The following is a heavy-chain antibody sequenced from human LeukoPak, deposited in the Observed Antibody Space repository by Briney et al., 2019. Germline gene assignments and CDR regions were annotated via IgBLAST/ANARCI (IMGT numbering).Heavy chain of an antibody. J-gene: IGHJ6*02. CDR3: ARGRAGSGYYYGTDA. CDR2: MNPNSGNT. V-gene: IGHV1-8*01. CDR1: GYTFISYD. D-gene: IGHD2-8*02. Sequence: ASVKVSCKASGYTFISYDINWVRQATGQGLEWMGWMNPNSGNTDYAEKFQGRVTMTSDTSISTAYMEVSSLRSEDTAVYYCARGRAGSGYYYGTDAWGQGTTVTVSS.